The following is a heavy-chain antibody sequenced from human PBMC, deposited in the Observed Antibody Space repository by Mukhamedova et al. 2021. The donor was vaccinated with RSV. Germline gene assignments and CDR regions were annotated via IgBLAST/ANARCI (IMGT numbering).Heavy chain of an antibody. Sequence: QRAGSGLEWIGRVYTTGTTTYNPSFKSRATMSIDLSSNQFFLRLASVTAADTAVYFCASHSTGTSASDIWGQGTKVSVSA. D-gene: IGHD1-1*01. CDR2: VYTTGTT. J-gene: IGHJ3*02. V-gene: IGHV4-59*10. CDR3: ASHSTGTSASDI.